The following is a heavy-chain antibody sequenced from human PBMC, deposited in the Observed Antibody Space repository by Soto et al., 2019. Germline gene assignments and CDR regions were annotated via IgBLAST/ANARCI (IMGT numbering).Heavy chain of an antibody. V-gene: IGHV4-59*01. Sequence: SETLFLTCTVSGGSIISYYWSWIRQPPGKGLEWIGYIYYNGDIDYNPSLKSRVTISVDRSKNQFSLELTSVTAADTAVYYCARDAGYASGWPFFDFWGRGALVTVSS. CDR1: GGSIISYY. D-gene: IGHD6-19*01. CDR3: ARDAGYASGWPFFDF. CDR2: IYYNGDI. J-gene: IGHJ4*02.